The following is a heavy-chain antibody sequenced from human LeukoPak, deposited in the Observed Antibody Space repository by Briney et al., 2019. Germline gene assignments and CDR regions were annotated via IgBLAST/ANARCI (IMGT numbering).Heavy chain of an antibody. J-gene: IGHJ6*03. CDR3: AKDQTLSITIFGVVTQDYYYMDV. V-gene: IGHV3-30*02. CDR1: GFTFSSYG. D-gene: IGHD3-3*01. Sequence: GGSLRLSCAASGFTFSSYGMHWVRQAPGKGLEWVAFIRYDGSNKYYADSVKGRFTISRDNSKNTLYLQMNSLRAEDTAVYYCAKDQTLSITIFGVVTQDYYYMDVWGKGTTVTVSS. CDR2: IRYDGSNK.